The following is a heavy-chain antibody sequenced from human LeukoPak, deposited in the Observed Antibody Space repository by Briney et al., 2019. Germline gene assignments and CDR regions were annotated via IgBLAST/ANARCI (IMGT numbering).Heavy chain of an antibody. D-gene: IGHD3-3*01. J-gene: IGHJ4*02. CDR1: GFTFSSYG. Sequence: GGSLRLSCAASGFTFSSYGMHWVRQAPGKGPEWVAVISYDGSNKYYADSVKGRFTISRDNSKNTLYLQMNSLRAEDTAVYYCAKCPVLRFLEWSSGRGGYFDYWGQGTLVTVSS. CDR2: ISYDGSNK. V-gene: IGHV3-30*18. CDR3: AKCPVLRFLEWSSGRGGYFDY.